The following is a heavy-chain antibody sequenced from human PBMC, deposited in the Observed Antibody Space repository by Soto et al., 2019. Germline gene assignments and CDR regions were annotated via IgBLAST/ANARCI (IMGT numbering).Heavy chain of an antibody. D-gene: IGHD3-10*01. J-gene: IGHJ5*02. CDR2: IIPIFGTA. CDR3: ARAAPLDGELFPWFDP. CDR1: GGTFSSYA. Sequence: SSVKVSCKASGGTFSSYAISWVRQAPGQGLEWMGGIIPIFGTANYAQKFQGRVTITADESTSTAYMELSSLRSEDTAVYYCARAAPLDGELFPWFDPWGQGTLVTVSS. V-gene: IGHV1-69*13.